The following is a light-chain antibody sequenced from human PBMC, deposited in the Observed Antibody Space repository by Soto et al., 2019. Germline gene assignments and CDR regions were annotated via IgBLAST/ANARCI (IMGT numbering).Light chain of an antibody. V-gene: IGKV1D-13*01. J-gene: IGKJ4*01. CDR1: QGISSA. Sequence: AIQLTQSPSSLSASVGDRVTITCRASQGISSALAWYQQKPGKAPKLLIYDASSLESGVPSRFSGSGSGTDFTLTISSLQPEDFATYYWQQFNNYPFFGGGTKVEIK. CDR2: DAS. CDR3: QQFNNYPF.